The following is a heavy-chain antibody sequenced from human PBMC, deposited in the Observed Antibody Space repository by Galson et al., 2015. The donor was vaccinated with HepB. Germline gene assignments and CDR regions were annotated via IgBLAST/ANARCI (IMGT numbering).Heavy chain of an antibody. D-gene: IGHD3-9*01. J-gene: IGHJ5*01. CDR1: GFTLNTHA. CDR3: AKFGARFDAWFDS. CDR2: LSGNSIII. Sequence: SLRLSCAASGFTLNTHATAWVRQPPGKGPEWVSALSGNSIIIHYADSVKGRFTISKDNSENTLYLQMNSLRGEDTALYYCAKFGARFDAWFDSWGQGTLVTVSS. V-gene: IGHV3-23*01.